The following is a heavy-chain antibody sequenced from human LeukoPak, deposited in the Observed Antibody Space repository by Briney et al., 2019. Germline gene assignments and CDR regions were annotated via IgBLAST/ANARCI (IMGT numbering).Heavy chain of an antibody. CDR2: ISGSGGST. CDR1: GFTFSSYA. CDR3: AKEGYSSGYYWYFDL. V-gene: IGHV3-23*01. Sequence: PGGSLRLSCAASGFTFSSYAMHWVRQAPGKGLEWVSAISGSGGSTYYADSVKGRFTISRDNSKNTLYLQMNSLRAEDTAVYYCAKEGYSSGYYWYFDLWGRGTLVTVSS. D-gene: IGHD6-19*01. J-gene: IGHJ2*01.